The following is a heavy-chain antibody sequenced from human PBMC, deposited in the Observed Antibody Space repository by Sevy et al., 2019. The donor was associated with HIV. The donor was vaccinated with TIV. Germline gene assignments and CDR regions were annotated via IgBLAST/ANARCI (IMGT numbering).Heavy chain of an antibody. CDR2: ITNSGSSI. J-gene: IGHJ4*02. Sequence: GGSLRLSCGASGFTFSSYAMSWVRQAPGKGLEWVSYITNSGSSIYYSDSVRGRFTVSRDNAKNSLYLQMKSLRAEDTAVYYCARDLPPSATTVAHFDYWGRGTLVTVSS. D-gene: IGHD4-17*01. CDR3: ARDLPPSATTVAHFDY. CDR1: GFTFSSYA. V-gene: IGHV3-48*03.